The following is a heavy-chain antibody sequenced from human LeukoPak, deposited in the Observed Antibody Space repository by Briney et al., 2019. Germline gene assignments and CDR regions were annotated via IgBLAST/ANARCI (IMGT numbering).Heavy chain of an antibody. V-gene: IGHV4-4*02. CDR3: AREGGFYRPLDY. CDR1: GGSVSSTNW. D-gene: IGHD6-25*01. Sequence: SESLSLTCGVSGGSVSSTNWWTWIRQPPGKGLEWIGEVHLDGRTNFNPSLKSRLTMSVDLSENHVSLKLTAVTAADTAVYYCAREGGFYRPLDYSGQGTLVTVSS. J-gene: IGHJ4*02. CDR2: VHLDGRT.